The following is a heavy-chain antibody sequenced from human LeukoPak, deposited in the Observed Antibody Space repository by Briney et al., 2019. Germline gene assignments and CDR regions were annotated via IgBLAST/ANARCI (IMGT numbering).Heavy chain of an antibody. V-gene: IGHV4-59*01. D-gene: IGHD1-14*01. CDR2: IYYSGST. Sequence: SETLSLTCTVSGGSISSYYWSWVRQPPGKGLEWIGYIYYSGSTNYNPSLKSRVTISVDTSKNQFSLKLSSVTAADTAVYYCARRGNWFDPWGQGTLVTVSS. J-gene: IGHJ5*02. CDR3: ARRGNWFDP. CDR1: GGSISSYY.